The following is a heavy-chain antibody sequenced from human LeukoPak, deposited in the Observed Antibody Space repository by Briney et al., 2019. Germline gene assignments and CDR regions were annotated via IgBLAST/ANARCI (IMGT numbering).Heavy chain of an antibody. D-gene: IGHD3-10*01. CDR2: IYYSGST. V-gene: IGHV4-59*01. CDR3: ARDQYYYGSGSYYNWFDP. CDR1: GDSICSYY. Sequence: SETLSLTCTVSGDSICSYYWSWIGQPPGKGREWIGYIYYSGSTNYNPSLKSRVTISVDTSKNQFSLKLSSVTAADTAVYYCARDQYYYGSGSYYNWFDPWGQGTLVTVSS. J-gene: IGHJ5*02.